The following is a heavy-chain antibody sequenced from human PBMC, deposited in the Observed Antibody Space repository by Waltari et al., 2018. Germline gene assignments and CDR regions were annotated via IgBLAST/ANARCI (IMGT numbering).Heavy chain of an antibody. Sequence: EVVLVQSGGGLVQPGGSLRLSCAASGFTLSNYWMYWVRQTPGKGLIWVSVINPATGTTNYEDSVRGRFTISGDNAKNTLFLQMDSLRDEDTAIYYCVRGSNGWPGMDIWGQGATVTVSS. CDR2: INPATGTT. CDR3: VRGSNGWPGMDI. CDR1: GFTLSNYW. J-gene: IGHJ6*02. V-gene: IGHV3-74*01. D-gene: IGHD6-19*01.